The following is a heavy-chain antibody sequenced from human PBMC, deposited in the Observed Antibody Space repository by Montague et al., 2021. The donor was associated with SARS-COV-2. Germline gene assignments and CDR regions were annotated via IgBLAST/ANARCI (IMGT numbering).Heavy chain of an antibody. CDR1: GFIFSSYS. J-gene: IGHJ4*02. CDR3: VRDGDYGYNDLDY. Sequence: SLRLSCAASGFIFSSYSIHWVRQAAGKGLECVGVMSGTGAARHYAPSVEGRFTISRDNSKNTLYLQMNSLRVEDSAMYYCVRDGDYGYNDLDYWGQGTLVTVSS. V-gene: IGHV3-30*01. D-gene: IGHD5-18*01. CDR2: MSGTGAAR.